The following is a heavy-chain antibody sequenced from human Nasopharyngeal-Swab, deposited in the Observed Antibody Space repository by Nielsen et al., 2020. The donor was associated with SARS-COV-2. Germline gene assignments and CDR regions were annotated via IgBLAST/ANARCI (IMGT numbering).Heavy chain of an antibody. CDR2: ISYDGSNK. V-gene: IGHV3-30*18. J-gene: IGHJ4*02. CDR3: AKELSARVVTPTYYFDY. Sequence: GGSLRLSCAASGFTFSSYGMHWVRQAPGKGLEWVAVISYDGSNKYYADSAKGRFTISRDNSKNTLYLQMNSLRAEDTAVYYCAKELSARVVTPTYYFDYWGQGTLVTVSS. CDR1: GFTFSSYG. D-gene: IGHD3-22*01.